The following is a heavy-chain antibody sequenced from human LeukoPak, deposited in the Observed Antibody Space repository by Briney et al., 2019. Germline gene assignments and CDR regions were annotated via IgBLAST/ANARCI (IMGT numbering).Heavy chain of an antibody. CDR3: ARARYDSSGYYYG. Sequence: SVKLSCNSSGGTFTSYAISWVRQAPGQGLEWKGRIIPIFDTANYAQKFQGRVTITTDESTSTAYMELSSLRSEDTAVYYCARARYDSSGYYYGWGQGTLVTVSS. J-gene: IGHJ4*02. CDR2: IIPIFDTA. V-gene: IGHV1-69*05. D-gene: IGHD3-22*01. CDR1: GGTFTSYA.